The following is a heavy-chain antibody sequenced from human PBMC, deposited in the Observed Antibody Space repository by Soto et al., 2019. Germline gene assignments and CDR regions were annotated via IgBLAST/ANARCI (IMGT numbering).Heavy chain of an antibody. CDR3: AIDISGELFWYFDL. J-gene: IGHJ2*01. D-gene: IGHD3-10*01. CDR1: RGSISSGGSY. V-gene: IGHV4-31*03. CDR2: IYYSGSA. Sequence: QVQLQESGPGLVKPSETLSLTCTVSRGSISSGGSYWSWIRQHPGKGLEWIGYIYYSGSAYYNPAPKSRVTVSADRSKGQFSLKLSSVTAADTAVYYCAIDISGELFWYFDLWGRGTLVTVSS.